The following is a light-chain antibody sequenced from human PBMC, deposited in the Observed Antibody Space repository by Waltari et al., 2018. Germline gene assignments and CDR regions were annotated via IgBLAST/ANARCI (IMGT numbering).Light chain of an antibody. CDR3: QHYESLPVT. V-gene: IGKV3-20*01. CDR2: HAS. CDR1: QSISKY. Sequence: EFVLTQSSGPPSLYPGERATLYCRASQSISKYLAWYQQKPGQAPRLLIYHASSRAAGIPDRFSGSGSGADFSLSISRLEPEDLAVYYCQHYESLPVTFGQGTKVEIK. J-gene: IGKJ1*01.